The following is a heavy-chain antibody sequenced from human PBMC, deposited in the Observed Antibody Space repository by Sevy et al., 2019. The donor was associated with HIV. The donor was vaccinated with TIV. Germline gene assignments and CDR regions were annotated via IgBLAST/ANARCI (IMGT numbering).Heavy chain of an antibody. V-gene: IGHV4-34*01. J-gene: IGHJ4*02. CDR2: INHSGST. Sequence: SETLSLTCAVYGGSFSGYYWSWIRQPPGKGLEWIGEINHSGSTNYNPSFKSRVTISVDTSKNQFSLKLSSVTAADTAVYYCARGQTYYDFWSGSNHNTNFDYWGQGTLVTVSS. D-gene: IGHD3-3*01. CDR3: ARGQTYYDFWSGSNHNTNFDY. CDR1: GGSFSGYY.